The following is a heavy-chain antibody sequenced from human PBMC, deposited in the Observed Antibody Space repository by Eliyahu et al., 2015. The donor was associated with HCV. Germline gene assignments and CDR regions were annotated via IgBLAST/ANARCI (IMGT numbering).Heavy chain of an antibody. CDR1: GFTFXKAX. V-gene: IGHV3-15*01. Sequence: EVQLVESGGGLVKPGGSLRLFCAXSGFTFXKAXMSWVRQAPGKGLEWSGRIKRKTDGGTTDYAAPVKGRFTISRDDSKSTLYLQMNSLKTEDTAVYYCTTGAPGGFDYYLDVWGQGTTVTVSS. CDR3: TTGAPGGFDYYLDV. D-gene: IGHD3-10*01. J-gene: IGHJ6*03. CDR2: IKRKTDGGTT.